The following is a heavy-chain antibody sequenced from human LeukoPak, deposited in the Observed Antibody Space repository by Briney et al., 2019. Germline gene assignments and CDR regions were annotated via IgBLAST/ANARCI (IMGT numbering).Heavy chain of an antibody. CDR3: SRRFNYDLSGLRIPNFDF. Sequence: GDSLKISCKGSGYSFTSFWIGWVRQLPGKGLEWMGIIDPEESETRYSPSFQGQVTISADKSISTAYLQCSSLKASDTARNFCSRRFNYDLSGLRIPNFDFWGQGAPVTVSS. CDR1: GYSFTSFW. D-gene: IGHD3-22*01. J-gene: IGHJ4*02. CDR2: IDPEESET. V-gene: IGHV5-51*01.